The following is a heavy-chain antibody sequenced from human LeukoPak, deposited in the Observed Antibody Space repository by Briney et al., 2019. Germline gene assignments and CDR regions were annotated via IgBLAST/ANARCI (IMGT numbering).Heavy chain of an antibody. J-gene: IGHJ4*02. Sequence: SQTLSLTCAISGDSVSSKSAAWNWFRQSPSRGLEWLGRTYYRSKWYNDYAVSVKSRISVNPDTTKNQFSLQLSSVTPEDTAVYYCARAYYDISTGYLDYWGQGTLVTVSP. CDR1: GDSVSSKSAA. CDR2: TYYRSKWYN. V-gene: IGHV6-1*01. CDR3: ARAYYDISTGYLDY. D-gene: IGHD3-9*01.